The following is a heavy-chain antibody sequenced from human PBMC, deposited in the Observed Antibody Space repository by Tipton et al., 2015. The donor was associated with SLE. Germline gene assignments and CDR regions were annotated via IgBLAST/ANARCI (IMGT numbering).Heavy chain of an antibody. CDR2: INHSGST. Sequence: TLSLTCAVYGGSFSGYYWSWLRQSPGKGLEWIGEINHSGSTNYNPSLKSRVTISVDRSNNQFSLNLSSVTAADTAVYYCARERIEEYCGKENWIDPWGQGTLVTVSS. CDR3: ARERIEEYCGKENWIDP. J-gene: IGHJ5*02. V-gene: IGHV4-34*01. CDR1: GGSFSGYY. D-gene: IGHD2-21*01.